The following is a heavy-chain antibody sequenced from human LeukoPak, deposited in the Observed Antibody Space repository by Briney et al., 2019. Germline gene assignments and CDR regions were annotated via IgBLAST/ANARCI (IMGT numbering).Heavy chain of an antibody. Sequence: GGSLRLSCAASGFTFSSYAMSWVRQAPGKGLVWVSAISGSGTDTYYADSVRGRFTISRDNSKNTLYLQMNSLRAEDTAVYYCASRLKNPSDYGLSKYYFDSWGQGTLVTVSS. V-gene: IGHV3-23*01. D-gene: IGHD4-17*01. CDR1: GFTFSSYA. CDR2: ISGSGTDT. CDR3: ASRLKNPSDYGLSKYYFDS. J-gene: IGHJ4*02.